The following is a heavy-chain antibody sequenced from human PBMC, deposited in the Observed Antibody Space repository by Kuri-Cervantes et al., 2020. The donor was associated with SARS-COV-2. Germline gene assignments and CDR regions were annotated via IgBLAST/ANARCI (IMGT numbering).Heavy chain of an antibody. J-gene: IGHJ4*02. CDR2: IHHSGTT. Sequence: GSLRLSCTVSGGSISSTSYYWGWTRQPPGKGLEWIGTIHHSGTTYYNPSLESRVTISVDTSKNQFSLKLSSVTAADTAVYYCARRAAAGTILLDYWGQGTLVTVSS. D-gene: IGHD6-13*01. CDR3: ARRAAAGTILLDY. V-gene: IGHV4-39*07. CDR1: GGSISSTSYY.